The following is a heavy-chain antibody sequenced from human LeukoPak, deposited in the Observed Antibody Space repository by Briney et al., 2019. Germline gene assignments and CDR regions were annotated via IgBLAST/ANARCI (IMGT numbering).Heavy chain of an antibody. CDR1: GFTFSSSA. CDR2: ISYDGSEK. V-gene: IGHV3-30*03. CDR3: AREGSSGYYPY. Sequence: GGSLRLSCAASGFTFSSSAMSWVRQAPGKGLEWVAVISYDGSEKHYADPVKGRFTISRDNSKNTLYLQMNSLRAEDTAVYYCAREGSSGYYPYWGQGILVTVSS. J-gene: IGHJ4*02. D-gene: IGHD3-22*01.